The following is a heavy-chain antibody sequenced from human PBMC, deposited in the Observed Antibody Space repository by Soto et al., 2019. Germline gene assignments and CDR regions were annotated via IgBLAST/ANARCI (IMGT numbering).Heavy chain of an antibody. Sequence: VQLVESGGGLVKPGGSLRLSCAASGFTFSSYAISWVRQAPGQGLEWMGGIIPIFGTANYAQKFQGRVTITADESTSTAYMELSSLRSEDTAVYYCARGCSSTSCRHVLDYWGQGTLVTVSS. D-gene: IGHD2-2*01. CDR1: GFTFSSYA. CDR2: IIPIFGTA. J-gene: IGHJ4*02. CDR3: ARGCSSTSCRHVLDY. V-gene: IGHV1-69*01.